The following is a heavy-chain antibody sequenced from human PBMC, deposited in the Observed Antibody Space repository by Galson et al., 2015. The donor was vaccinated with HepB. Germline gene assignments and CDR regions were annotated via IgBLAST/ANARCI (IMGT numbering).Heavy chain of an antibody. CDR1: GYSFTSYW. J-gene: IGHJ4*02. CDR2: IDPSDSYT. CDR3: ARHVYCSGGSCYYFDY. D-gene: IGHD2-15*01. Sequence: QSGAEVKKPGESLRISCKGSGYSFTSYWISWVCQMPGKGLEWMGRIDPSDSYTNYSPSFQGHVTISADKSISTAYLQWSSLKASDTAMYYCARHVYCSGGSCYYFDYWGQGTLVIVSS. V-gene: IGHV5-10-1*01.